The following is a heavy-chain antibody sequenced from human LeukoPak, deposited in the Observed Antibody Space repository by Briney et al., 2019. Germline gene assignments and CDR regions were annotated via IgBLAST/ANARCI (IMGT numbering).Heavy chain of an antibody. CDR1: GGTFGSYA. CDR2: IIPIFGTA. Sequence: SVKVSCKASGGTFGSYAISWVRQAPGQGLEWMGGIIPIFGTANYAQKFQGRVTITADESTSTAYMELSSLRSEDTAVYYCARDPSYYYDSSGYSHWGQGTLVTVSS. J-gene: IGHJ1*01. D-gene: IGHD3-22*01. CDR3: ARDPSYYYDSSGYSH. V-gene: IGHV1-69*13.